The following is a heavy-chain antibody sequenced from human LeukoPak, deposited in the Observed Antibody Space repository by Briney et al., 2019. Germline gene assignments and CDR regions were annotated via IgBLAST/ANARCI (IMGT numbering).Heavy chain of an antibody. Sequence: GSLRLSCAASGFTFSSYAMSWVRQAPGKGLEWVSAISGSGGSTYYADSVKGRFTISRDNSKNTLYLQMNSLRAEDTAVYYCAKDPPAPIVGATTGNYWGQGTLVTVSS. CDR1: GFTFSSYA. J-gene: IGHJ4*02. CDR3: AKDPPAPIVGATTGNY. CDR2: ISGSGGST. V-gene: IGHV3-23*01. D-gene: IGHD1-26*01.